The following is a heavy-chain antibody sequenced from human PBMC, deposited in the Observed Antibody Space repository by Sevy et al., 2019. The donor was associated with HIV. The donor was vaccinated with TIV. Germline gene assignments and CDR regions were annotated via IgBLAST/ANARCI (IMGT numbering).Heavy chain of an antibody. J-gene: IGHJ4*02. CDR3: AKVLFYYDSSGHYYFEY. CDR2: IGGSGGST. V-gene: IGHV3-23*01. D-gene: IGHD3-22*01. CDR1: GFTFNNYA. Sequence: GGSLRLSCAASGFTFNNYAMSWVRQAPGKGLEWVSGIGGSGGSTDYADSEKGRFTISRDNSKNTLYLQMNSLRAEDTAVYYCAKVLFYYDSSGHYYFEYWGQGALVTVSS.